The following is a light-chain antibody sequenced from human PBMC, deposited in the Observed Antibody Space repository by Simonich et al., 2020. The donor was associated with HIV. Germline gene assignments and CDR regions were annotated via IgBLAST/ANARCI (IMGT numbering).Light chain of an antibody. CDR2: GAS. CDR3: QQYTNWPLT. V-gene: IGKV3-15*01. CDR1: PSVSNN. J-gene: IGKJ4*01. Sequence: EIVMTQSPATLSVSPGERATLSCRASPSVSNNLAWSQQKPGQPTRLLMHGASTRASGIPARFSGSGSGTEFTLTISSLQSEDFAVYHCQQYTNWPLTFGGGTKVKIK.